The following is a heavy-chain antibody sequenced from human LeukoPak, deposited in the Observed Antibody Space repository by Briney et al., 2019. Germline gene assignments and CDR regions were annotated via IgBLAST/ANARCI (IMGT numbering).Heavy chain of an antibody. CDR1: GFTFSNYG. J-gene: IGHJ3*02. V-gene: IGHV3-33*01. CDR3: ARDRWCGAYCYGTFDI. Sequence: PGRSLRLACAASGFTFSNYGMHWVRQAPGKGLEWVAAIWFDGSNKYYADSVKGRFTISRDNSKNTLYLQMNSLRAEDTAVYYCARDRWCGAYCYGTFDIWGQGTMVTVSS. D-gene: IGHD2-21*02. CDR2: IWFDGSNK.